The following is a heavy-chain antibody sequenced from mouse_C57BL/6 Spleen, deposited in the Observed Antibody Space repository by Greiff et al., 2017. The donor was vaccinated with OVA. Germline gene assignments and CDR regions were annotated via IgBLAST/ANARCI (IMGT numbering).Heavy chain of an antibody. CDR2: IDPETGGT. J-gene: IGHJ2*01. CDR3: TRRNDY. Sequence: VQLQESGAELVRPGASVTLSCKASGYTFTDYEMHWVKQTPVHGLEWIGAIDPETGGTAYNQKFKGKAILTADKSSSTAYMELRSLTSEDSAVYYCTRRNDYWGQGTTLTVSS. CDR1: GYTFTDYE. V-gene: IGHV1-15*01.